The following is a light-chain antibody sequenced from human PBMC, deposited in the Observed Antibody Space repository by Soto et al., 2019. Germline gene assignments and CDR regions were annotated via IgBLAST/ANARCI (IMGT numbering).Light chain of an antibody. CDR1: QAIDSW. V-gene: IGKV1-12*01. Sequence: DIQMTQSPSSVSAAVGDRVTITCRASQAIDSWLAWYQQKPGEAPKLLIFTGSLLHSGVPPRFSGSGSGTAFPLTISSLQPEDFATYYCHQTLSFPPPFGQGTKA. CDR3: HQTLSFPPP. J-gene: IGKJ1*01. CDR2: TGS.